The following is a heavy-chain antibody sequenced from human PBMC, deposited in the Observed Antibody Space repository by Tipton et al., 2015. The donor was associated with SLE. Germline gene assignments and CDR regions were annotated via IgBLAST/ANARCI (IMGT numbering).Heavy chain of an antibody. J-gene: IGHJ4*02. V-gene: IGHV4-30-4*01. CDR1: GGSISSGDYY. CDR3: ARVGGKDY. D-gene: IGHD4-23*01. CDR2: IYYSGST. Sequence: LRLSCTVSGGSISSGDYYWSWIRQPPGKGLEWIGYIYYSGSTYYNPSLKSRVTISVDTSKNQFSLKLSSVTAADTAVYYCARVGGKDYWGQGTLVTVSS.